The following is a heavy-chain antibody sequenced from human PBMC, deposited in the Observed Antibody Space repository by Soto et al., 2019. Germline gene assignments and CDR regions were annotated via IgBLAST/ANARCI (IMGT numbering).Heavy chain of an antibody. CDR1: GGSFSGYY. D-gene: IGHD6-6*01. V-gene: IGHV4-34*01. Sequence: PAGTLSLTCAVYGGSFSGYYWSWIRQPPGKGLEWIGEINHSGSTNCTPSLKSRVTISVDTSKNHFSLKLSSVTAADTAVYYVARGGSIAARHYYYGMDVWGQGTTVTVSS. J-gene: IGHJ6*02. CDR3: ARGGSIAARHYYYGMDV. CDR2: INHSGST.